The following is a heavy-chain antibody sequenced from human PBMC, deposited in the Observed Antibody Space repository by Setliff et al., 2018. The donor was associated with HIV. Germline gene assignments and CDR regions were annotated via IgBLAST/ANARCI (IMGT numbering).Heavy chain of an antibody. Sequence: SETLSLTCSVSGDSISSSSYYWGWIRQPPGKGLEWIGYIYYSGSTNYNPSLKSRVTISVDTSKNQFSLKLSSVTAADTALYYCARGPSYYYTSGYPGGFDPWGRGTLVTVSS. V-gene: IGHV4-61*05. D-gene: IGHD3-3*01. J-gene: IGHJ5*02. CDR2: IYYSGST. CDR3: ARGPSYYYTSGYPGGFDP. CDR1: GDSISSSSYY.